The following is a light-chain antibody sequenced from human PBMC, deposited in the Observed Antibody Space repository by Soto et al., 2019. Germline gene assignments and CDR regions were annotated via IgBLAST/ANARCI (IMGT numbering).Light chain of an antibody. CDR3: QQRSNWLT. Sequence: EIVLTQSPATLSLSPEERATLSCRASQSVSSYLAWYQQKPGQAHRLLIYDASNRATGITARFSGSGSGTDFTLTISSLEPEDFSVYYCQQRSNWLTFGGGTKVEIK. CDR1: QSVSSY. V-gene: IGKV3-11*01. J-gene: IGKJ4*01. CDR2: DAS.